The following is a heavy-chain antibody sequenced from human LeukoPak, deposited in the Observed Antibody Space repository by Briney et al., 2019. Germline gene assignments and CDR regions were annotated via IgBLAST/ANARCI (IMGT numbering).Heavy chain of an antibody. CDR3: AGLGYCSGGSCPNYYYYMDV. CDR2: IYYSGST. V-gene: IGHV4-39*01. Sequence: SETLSLTCTVSGGSISSSSYYWGWIRQPPGKGLEWIGSIYYSGSTYYNPSLKSRVTISVDTSKNQFSLKLSSVTAADTAVYYCAGLGYCSGGSCPNYYYYMDVWGKGTTVTISS. J-gene: IGHJ6*03. D-gene: IGHD2-15*01. CDR1: GGSISSSSYY.